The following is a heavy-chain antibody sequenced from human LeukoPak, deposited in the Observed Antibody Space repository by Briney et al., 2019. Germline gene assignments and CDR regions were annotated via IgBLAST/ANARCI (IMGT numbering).Heavy chain of an antibody. CDR2: ISSNGGGT. CDR1: GFTFRIYG. Sequence: GGSLRLSCAASGFTFRIYGMHWVRQAPGKGLEYVSAISSNGGGTYYANSVKGRFTISRDTSRNTLYLQMGTLRAEDMAVYYCATYYYDSGGFHFHHWGQGTLVTVSS. J-gene: IGHJ1*01. CDR3: ATYYYDSGGFHFHH. D-gene: IGHD3-22*01. V-gene: IGHV3-64*01.